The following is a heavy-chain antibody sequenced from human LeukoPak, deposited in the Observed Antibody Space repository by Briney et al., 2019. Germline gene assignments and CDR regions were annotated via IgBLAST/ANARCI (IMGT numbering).Heavy chain of an antibody. V-gene: IGHV3-48*03. CDR2: IIGSGSTI. D-gene: IGHD6-13*01. CDR3: ARVPYISSWYHGYFDY. J-gene: IGHJ4*02. CDR1: GFTFSSYE. Sequence: PGGSLRLSCAASGFTFSSYEMNWVRQAPGKGLEWVSYIIGSGSTIHYTDSVKGRFTISRDNAKNSLFLQMNSLRVEDTAVYYCARVPYISSWYHGYFDYWGQGTLVTVSS.